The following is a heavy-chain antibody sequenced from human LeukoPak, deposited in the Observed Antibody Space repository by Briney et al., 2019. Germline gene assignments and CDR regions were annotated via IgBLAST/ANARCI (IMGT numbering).Heavy chain of an antibody. J-gene: IGHJ5*02. CDR1: GGSISGSSYY. CDR3: ARLGRASRSSGWYVH. D-gene: IGHD6-19*01. CDR2: IYYSGST. V-gene: IGHV4-39*07. Sequence: SETLSLTCTVSGGSISGSSYYWGWIRQPPGKGLEWIGSIYYSGSTYYNPSLKSRVTISVDTSKNQFSLKLSSVTAADTAVYYCARLGRASRSSGWYVHWGQGTLVTVSS.